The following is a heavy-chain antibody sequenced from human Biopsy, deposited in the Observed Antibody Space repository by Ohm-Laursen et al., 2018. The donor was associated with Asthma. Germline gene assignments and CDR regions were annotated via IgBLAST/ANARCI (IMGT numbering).Heavy chain of an antibody. D-gene: IGHD6-19*01. CDR1: GGSISSFY. V-gene: IGHV4-59*12. J-gene: IGHJ4*02. CDR3: VRAVRNEQWLAPFDY. CDR2: VYWTGRT. Sequence: TLSLTCSVYGGSISSFYWSWIRQSPEKGLECMVYVYWTGRTNYNPSLKSRINMSVDTSKNRMFLELTSATASDTAIYYCVRAVRNEQWLAPFDYWGQGKPVTVSS.